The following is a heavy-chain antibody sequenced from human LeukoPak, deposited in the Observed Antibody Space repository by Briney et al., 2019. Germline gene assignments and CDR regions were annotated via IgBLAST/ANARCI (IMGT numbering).Heavy chain of an antibody. CDR2: IIPIFGTA. D-gene: IGHD3-3*01. CDR1: GGTFSSYA. Sequence: GSSVKVSCKASGGTFSSYAISWVRQAPGQGLEWMGRIIPIFGTANYAQKFQGRVTITTDESTSTAYMELSSLRSEDTAMYYCARARVTIFGVVPPVYWGQGTLVTVSS. J-gene: IGHJ4*02. V-gene: IGHV1-69*05. CDR3: ARARVTIFGVVPPVY.